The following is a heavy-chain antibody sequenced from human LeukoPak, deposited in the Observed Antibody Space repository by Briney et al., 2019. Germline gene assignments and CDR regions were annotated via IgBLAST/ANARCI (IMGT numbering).Heavy chain of an antibody. D-gene: IGHD3-3*01. J-gene: IGHJ4*02. CDR1: GFAFSNYV. CDR3: ARDFPGITIFGHLDY. V-gene: IGHV3-30*01. CDR2: ISYDGSNI. Sequence: PGGSLRLSCAASGFAFSNYVMHWVRQAPGKGLEWVAVISYDGSNIYYADSVKGRFTISRDNSKNTLYLQMNSLRAEDTAVYYCARDFPGITIFGHLDYWGQGTLVTVSS.